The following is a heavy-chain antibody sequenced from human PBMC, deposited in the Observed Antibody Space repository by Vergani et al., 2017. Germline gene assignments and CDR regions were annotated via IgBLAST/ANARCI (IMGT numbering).Heavy chain of an antibody. Sequence: EVQLVESGGGLVQPGGSLRLSCAASGFTFSSYWMSWVRQAPGKGLEWVANIKQDGSEKYYVDSVKGRFTISRDNAKNSLYLQMNSLRAEDTAVYYCARNGGSSTSSRYYMDVWGKGTTVTVSS. CDR3: ARNGGSSTSSRYYMDV. V-gene: IGHV3-7*03. D-gene: IGHD2-2*01. CDR2: IKQDGSEK. CDR1: GFTFSSYW. J-gene: IGHJ6*03.